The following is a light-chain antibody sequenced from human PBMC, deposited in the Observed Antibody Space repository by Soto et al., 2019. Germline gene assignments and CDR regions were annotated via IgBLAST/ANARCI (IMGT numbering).Light chain of an antibody. J-gene: IGLJ1*01. CDR1: SSNIGFNN. Sequence: QSVLTQPPSASGTPGQRVTISCSGSSSNIGFNNVNWFQQLPGTAPKLLIHSNNQRPSGVPDRFSGSKSGTSAFLAISGLQSEDEADYYCAAWDGSHSSYVFGTGTKLTVL. V-gene: IGLV1-44*01. CDR3: AAWDGSHSSYV. CDR2: SNN.